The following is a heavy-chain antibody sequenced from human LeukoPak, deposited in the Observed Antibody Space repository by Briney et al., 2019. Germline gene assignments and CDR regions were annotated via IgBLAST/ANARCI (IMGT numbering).Heavy chain of an antibody. V-gene: IGHV3-30*04. CDR2: ISYDGRKK. D-gene: IGHD7-27*01. CDR1: VFTFSSNS. CDR3: VRERGNWGLDE. J-gene: IGHJ4*02. Sequence: PGRSLRLSCAASVFTFSSNSMRWVRQAPCKGLDWVAVISYDGRKKFHANSVKGRFTISRDNSQHTLYLQMNSLSVEDTAVYYCVRERGNWGLDEWGQGTLVSVSS.